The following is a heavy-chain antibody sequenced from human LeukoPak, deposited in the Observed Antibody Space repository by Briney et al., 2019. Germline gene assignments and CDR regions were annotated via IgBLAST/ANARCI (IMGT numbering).Heavy chain of an antibody. CDR2: MNPNSGNT. CDR1: GYTFTSYD. J-gene: IGHJ4*02. D-gene: IGHD6-19*01. Sequence: GASVKVSCKASGYTFTSYDINWVRQATGQGLEWMGWMNPNSGNTGYAQKFQGRVTITRNTSISTAYMELSSLRSEDTAVYYCARGRHSSGWHPEADYWGQGTLVTVSS. V-gene: IGHV1-8*03. CDR3: ARGRHSSGWHPEADY.